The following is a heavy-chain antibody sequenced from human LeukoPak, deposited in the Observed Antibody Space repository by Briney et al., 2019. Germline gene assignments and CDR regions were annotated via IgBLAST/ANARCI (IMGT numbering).Heavy chain of an antibody. CDR2: ISSSSSTI. V-gene: IGHV3-48*04. J-gene: IGHJ4*02. Sequence: GGSLRLSCAASGFTLSSYSMNWVRQAPGNGLEWVSYISSSSSTIYYADSVKGRFTISRDNAKNSLYLQRNSLRAEDTAVYYCARGGDYVWGSYRFWGQGTLVTVSS. CDR3: ARGGDYVWGSYRF. CDR1: GFTLSSYS. D-gene: IGHD3-16*02.